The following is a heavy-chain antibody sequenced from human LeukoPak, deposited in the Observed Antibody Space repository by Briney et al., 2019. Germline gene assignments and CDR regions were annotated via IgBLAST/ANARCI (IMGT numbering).Heavy chain of an antibody. J-gene: IGHJ3*02. D-gene: IGHD1-26*01. CDR1: GGSISSYY. Sequence: SETLSLTCTVSGGSISSYYWSWIRQPPGKGLEWIGYMYNRGGGTNYNPSLKSRVTISVDTSKNQFSLKLSSVTAADTAVYYCARGESTFDIWGQGTMLTVSS. CDR3: ARGESTFDI. CDR2: MYNRGGGT. V-gene: IGHV4-59*01.